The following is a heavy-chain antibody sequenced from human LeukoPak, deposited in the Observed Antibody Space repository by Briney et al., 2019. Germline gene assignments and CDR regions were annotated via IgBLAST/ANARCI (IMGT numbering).Heavy chain of an antibody. CDR3: ASLINYGGNSGYYFDY. CDR1: GGSIKTNY. Sequence: SETLSLTCTVSGGSIKTNYWSWIRQPPGKGLEWIGYIYYSGSTNYNPSLKSRVTISVDTSKNQFSLKLSSVTAADTAVYYCASLINYGGNSGYYFDYWGQGTLVTVSS. D-gene: IGHD4-23*01. J-gene: IGHJ4*02. V-gene: IGHV4-59*01. CDR2: IYYSGST.